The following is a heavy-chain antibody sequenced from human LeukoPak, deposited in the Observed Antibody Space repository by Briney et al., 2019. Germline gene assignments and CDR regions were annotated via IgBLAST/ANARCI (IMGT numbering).Heavy chain of an antibody. V-gene: IGHV1-2*02. CDR2: INPNSGGT. J-gene: IGHJ5*02. CDR3: ARERRMAAINWFDP. Sequence: ASVKVSCKAPGYTFTGYYMHWVRQAPGQGLEWMGWINPNSGGTNYAQKFQGRVTMTRDTSISTAYMELSRLRSDDTAVYYCARERRMAAINWFDPWGQGTLVTVSS. D-gene: IGHD5-24*01. CDR1: GYTFTGYY.